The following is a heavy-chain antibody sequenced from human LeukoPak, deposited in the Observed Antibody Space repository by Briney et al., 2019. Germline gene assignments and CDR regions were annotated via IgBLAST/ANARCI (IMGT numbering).Heavy chain of an antibody. V-gene: IGHV1-18*01. D-gene: IGHD2-2*01. J-gene: IGHJ6*02. Sequence: ASVKVSCKASGYTFTSYGISWVRQAPGQGLEWMGWISAYNGNTNYAQKLQGRVTMTTDTSTSTAYMELRSLRSDDTAVYYCARDIADDYCSSTSCYYKSPYYYYYGMDVWGQGTTVTVSS. CDR1: GYTFTSYG. CDR3: ARDIADDYCSSTSCYYKSPYYYYYGMDV. CDR2: ISAYNGNT.